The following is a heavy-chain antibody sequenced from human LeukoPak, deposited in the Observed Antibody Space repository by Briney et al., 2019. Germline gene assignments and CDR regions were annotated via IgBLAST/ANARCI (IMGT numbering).Heavy chain of an antibody. Sequence: GGSLRLSCVVSGFTLSSRWMMWVRQAPGKGLEWMTNINRDGSEKNYVDPVKGRFTITRDNAENSLYLQMNSLKVEDTAIYYCATYDSWSGYNIAYWGQGTLVTVSS. CDR2: INRDGSEK. D-gene: IGHD3-3*01. J-gene: IGHJ4*02. CDR1: GFTLSSRW. CDR3: ATYDSWSGYNIAY. V-gene: IGHV3-7*03.